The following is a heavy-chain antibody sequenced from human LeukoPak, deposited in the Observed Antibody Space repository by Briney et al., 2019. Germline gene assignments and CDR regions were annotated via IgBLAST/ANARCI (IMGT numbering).Heavy chain of an antibody. CDR2: IRSKAYGGTT. D-gene: IGHD1-26*01. J-gene: IGHJ4*02. CDR1: GFTFGDYA. Sequence: GGSLRLSCTASGFTFGDYAMSWFRQAPGKGLEWVGFIRSKAYGGTTEYAASVKGRFTISRDDSKSIAYLQMNSLKTEDTAVYYCTRVRWELSETGVYFDYWGQGTLVTVSS. CDR3: TRVRWELSETGVYFDY. V-gene: IGHV3-49*03.